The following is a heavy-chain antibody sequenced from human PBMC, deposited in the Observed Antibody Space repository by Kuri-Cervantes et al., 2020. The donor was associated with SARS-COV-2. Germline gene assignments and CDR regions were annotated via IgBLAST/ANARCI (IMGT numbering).Heavy chain of an antibody. D-gene: IGHD2-15*01. Sequence: GGSLRLSCAASGFTFSSYAMSWVRQAPGKGLEWVSAISGSGGSTYYTDSVKGRFTISRDNAKKSLYLEMNSLRAEDTAVYYCARQGYCSGGSCYSGAMDVWGQGTTGTVSS. V-gene: IGHV3-23*01. CDR1: GFTFSSYA. CDR2: ISGSGGST. J-gene: IGHJ6*02. CDR3: ARQGYCSGGSCYSGAMDV.